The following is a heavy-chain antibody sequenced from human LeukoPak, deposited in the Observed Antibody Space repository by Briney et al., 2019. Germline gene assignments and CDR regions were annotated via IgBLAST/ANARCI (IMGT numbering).Heavy chain of an antibody. D-gene: IGHD3-3*01. CDR1: GFTFSSYA. V-gene: IGHV3-23*01. Sequence: PGGSLRLSCAASGFTFSSYAMSWVRQAPGKGLEWVSAISGSGGSTYYADSVKGRFTISRDNSKNALYLQMNSLRAEDTAVYYCAKEGPGLFLEWKSVEYFDYWGQGTLVTVSS. CDR3: AKEGPGLFLEWKSVEYFDY. J-gene: IGHJ4*02. CDR2: ISGSGGST.